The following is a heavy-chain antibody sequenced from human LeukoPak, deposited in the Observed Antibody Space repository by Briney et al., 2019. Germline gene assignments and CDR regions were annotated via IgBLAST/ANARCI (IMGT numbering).Heavy chain of an antibody. CDR1: GFTVRTNY. CDR3: VRAVHHLFYSDNSGYSGDAYEV. CDR2: IYSGGTI. D-gene: IGHD3-22*01. Sequence: GGSLCFTCSASGFTVRTNYRSWVRQAPGKGLEWVSVIYSGGTIRYADSVRGRFTISRDNSIDTLHLQMNSLRVDDTAVYYCVRAVHHLFYSDNSGYSGDAYEVWAPGVVVTVSS. V-gene: IGHV3-53*01. J-gene: IGHJ3*01.